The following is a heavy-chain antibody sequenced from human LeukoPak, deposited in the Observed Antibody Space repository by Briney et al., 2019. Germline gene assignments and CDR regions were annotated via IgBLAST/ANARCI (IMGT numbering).Heavy chain of an antibody. Sequence: GGSLRLSCAASGFTFSSYAFNWVRQAPGKGLEWVSYISTTDKTIYYADSVQGRFTISRDNAKNSLYLQMNSLSTEGTALYCCARRTMIQGVYSLDYWGQGTLVTVSS. D-gene: IGHD3-10*01. CDR2: ISTTDKTI. V-gene: IGHV3-48*01. CDR1: GFTFSSYA. CDR3: ARRTMIQGVYSLDY. J-gene: IGHJ4*02.